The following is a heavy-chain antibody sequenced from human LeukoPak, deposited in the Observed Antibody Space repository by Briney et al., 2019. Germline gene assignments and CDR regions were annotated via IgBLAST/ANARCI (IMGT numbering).Heavy chain of an antibody. V-gene: IGHV3-30*03. CDR2: ISYDGSNK. D-gene: IGHD5-18*01. CDR3: ARDDRDTAMVD. J-gene: IGHJ4*02. CDR1: GFTFSSYG. Sequence: QPGRSLRLSCAASGFTFSSYGMHWVRQAPGKGLEWVAVISYDGSNKYYADSVKGRFTISRDNSKNTLYLQMNSLRAGDTAVYYCARDDRDTAMVDWGQGTLVTVSS.